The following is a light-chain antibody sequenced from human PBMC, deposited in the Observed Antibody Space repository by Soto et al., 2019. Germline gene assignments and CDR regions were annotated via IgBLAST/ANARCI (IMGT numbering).Light chain of an antibody. V-gene: IGKV1-6*01. Sequence: AIQMTQSPSSLSASVGDRVTITCRASQGIRNDLGWYQQKPGKAPKLLIYAASSLRSGVPSRFSGSGSGTDFTLTINSLQPEDFATYYCLQDYNYPWTFGQGTKVDIK. CDR3: LQDYNYPWT. J-gene: IGKJ1*01. CDR2: AAS. CDR1: QGIRND.